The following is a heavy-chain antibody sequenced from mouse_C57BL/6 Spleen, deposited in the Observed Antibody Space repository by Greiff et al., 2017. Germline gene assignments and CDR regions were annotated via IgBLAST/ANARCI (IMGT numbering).Heavy chain of an antibody. CDR1: GFTFTDYY. CDR3: ARYPYYGSSVYFDY. J-gene: IGHJ2*01. CDR2: IRNKANGYTT. D-gene: IGHD1-1*01. V-gene: IGHV7-3*01. Sequence: EVMLVESGGGLVQPGGSLSLSCAASGFTFTDYYMSWVRQPPGKALEWLGFIRNKANGYTTEYSASVKGRFTISRDNSQNILYLQMNALRAEDSATYDGARYPYYGSSVYFDYWGQGTTLTVSS.